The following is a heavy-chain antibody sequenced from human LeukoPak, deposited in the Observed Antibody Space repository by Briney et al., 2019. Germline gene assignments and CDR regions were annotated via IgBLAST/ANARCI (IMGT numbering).Heavy chain of an antibody. CDR2: IIPNTGGT. D-gene: IGHD2/OR15-2a*01. CDR3: ARGSPSYAQWHFDL. J-gene: IGHJ2*01. V-gene: IGHV1-2*04. Sequence: ASVKVSCKASGYTITDYYLHWVRQAPGQGLEWMGWIIPNTGGTNYAQKFQDWVTMSSDTSIGTAYMELSSLRSDDTAVYYCARGSPSYAQWHFDLWGRGTLVTVSS. CDR1: GYTITDYY.